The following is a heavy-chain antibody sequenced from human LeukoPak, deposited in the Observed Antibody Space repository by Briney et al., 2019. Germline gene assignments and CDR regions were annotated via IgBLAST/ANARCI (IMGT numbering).Heavy chain of an antibody. CDR2: ISGSGGRT. D-gene: IGHD1-26*01. Sequence: GGSLRLSCAASGFTFSSYALSWVRQAPGKGLEWVSAISGSGGRTDYADFVKGRFTISRDNSKNTLYLQMNSLRAEDTAVYYCAKDESVFSDYPSYFDYWGQGTLVTVSS. V-gene: IGHV3-23*01. CDR3: AKDESVFSDYPSYFDY. CDR1: GFTFSSYA. J-gene: IGHJ4*02.